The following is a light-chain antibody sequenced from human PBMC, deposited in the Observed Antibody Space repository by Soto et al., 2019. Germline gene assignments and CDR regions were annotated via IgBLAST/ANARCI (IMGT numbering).Light chain of an antibody. V-gene: IGLV2-14*01. CDR2: EVS. Sequence: QSVLTQPASVSGSPGQSITISCTGTSSDVGGYNYVSWYQQHPGKAPKLMIYEVSNRPSGVSNRFSGSKSGNTASLTISGLQAEDEADYYCSSYTSSSTLVFGGGTKFTVL. CDR1: SSDVGGYNY. CDR3: SSYTSSSTLV. J-gene: IGLJ3*02.